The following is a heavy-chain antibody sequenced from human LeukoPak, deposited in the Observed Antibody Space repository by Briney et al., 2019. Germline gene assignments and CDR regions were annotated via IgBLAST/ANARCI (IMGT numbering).Heavy chain of an antibody. Sequence: GGSLRLSCAASGFTFDDYGMSWFRQAPGKGLEWVSGINWNGGSTGYADSVKGRFTISRDNAKNSLYLQMNSLRAEDTALYYCARGLRPALSMDVWGKGTTVTVSS. V-gene: IGHV3-20*04. CDR3: ARGLRPALSMDV. CDR1: GFTFDDYG. J-gene: IGHJ6*03. CDR2: INWNGGST.